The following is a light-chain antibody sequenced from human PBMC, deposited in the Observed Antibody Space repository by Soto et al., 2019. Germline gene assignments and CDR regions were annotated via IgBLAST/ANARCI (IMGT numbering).Light chain of an antibody. J-gene: IGLJ2*01. CDR3: SSYAGSNIFLI. CDR1: NSDVGGYNY. Sequence: QSALTQPPSASGSPGQSVTISCTGTNSDVGGYNYVSWYQHHPGKAPKLLIYEVYKRASGVPDRFSGFKSGNTASLTVSGLQAEDEANYYCSSYAGSNIFLIFGGGTQLTVL. V-gene: IGLV2-8*01. CDR2: EVY.